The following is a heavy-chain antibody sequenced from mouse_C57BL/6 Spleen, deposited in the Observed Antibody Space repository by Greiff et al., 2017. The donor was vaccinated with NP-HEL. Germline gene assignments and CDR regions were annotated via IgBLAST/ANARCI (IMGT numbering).Heavy chain of an antibody. CDR2: IDPSDSYT. V-gene: IGHV1-50*01. CDR1: GYTFTSYW. J-gene: IGHJ2*01. Sequence: VQLQQPGAELVKPGASVKLSCKASGYTFTSYWMQWVKQRPGQGLEWIGEIDPSDSYTNYNQKFKGKATLTVDTSSSTAYMQLSSLTSEDSAVYYCARGDYGNSSLFDYWGQGTTLTVSS. D-gene: IGHD2-1*01. CDR3: ARGDYGNSSLFDY.